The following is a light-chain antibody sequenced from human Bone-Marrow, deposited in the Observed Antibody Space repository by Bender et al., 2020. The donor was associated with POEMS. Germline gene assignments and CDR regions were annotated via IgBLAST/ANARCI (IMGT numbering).Light chain of an antibody. CDR3: YSAADNTLV. CDR2: RDS. J-gene: IGLJ2*01. CDR1: ILAKKY. Sequence: SYELTQPSSVSVSPGQTATITCSGEILAKKYARWLQQKPGQAPVVVISRDSDRPSGIPMRISGSSSGTTVTLNISGAQVDDEADYYCYSAADNTLVFGGGTSLTVL. V-gene: IGLV3-27*01.